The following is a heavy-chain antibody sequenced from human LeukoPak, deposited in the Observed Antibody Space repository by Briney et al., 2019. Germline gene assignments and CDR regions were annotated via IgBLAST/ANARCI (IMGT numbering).Heavy chain of an antibody. Sequence: QPGRSLRLSCAASGFTFSSYGMHWVRQAPGKGLEWVAVIWYDGSNKYYADSGKGRFTISRDNSKNTLYLQMNSLRAEDTAVYYCAKSTLNYYDSSGHDAFDIWGQGTMVTVSS. CDR3: AKSTLNYYDSSGHDAFDI. V-gene: IGHV3-33*06. CDR2: IWYDGSNK. D-gene: IGHD3-22*01. J-gene: IGHJ3*02. CDR1: GFTFSSYG.